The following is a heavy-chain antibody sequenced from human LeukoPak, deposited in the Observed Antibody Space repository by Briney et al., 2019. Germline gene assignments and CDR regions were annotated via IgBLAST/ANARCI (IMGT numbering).Heavy chain of an antibody. V-gene: IGHV4-59*11. J-gene: IGHJ3*02. CDR3: ARGGSIVGATPHDAFDI. D-gene: IGHD1-26*01. CDR2: IYYSGST. CDR1: GASISSHY. Sequence: SETLSLTCSVSGASISSHYWSWIRQPPGKGLEWIGYIYYSGSTNYNPSLKSRVAISVDTSKNQVSLRLSSVTAADTAVYYCARGGSIVGATPHDAFDIWGQGTVVTVS.